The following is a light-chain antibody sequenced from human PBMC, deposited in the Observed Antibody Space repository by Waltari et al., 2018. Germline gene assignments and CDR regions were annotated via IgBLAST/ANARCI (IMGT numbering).Light chain of an antibody. Sequence: QSALTQPASVSGSPGQSITISCIGTSSDVGFYNFVSWYQQHPGEAPKLMIYDVNNRPSRGVSRFSGSKCGNTASLTISGLQAEDEADYYCSSYTSSHTGVFGGGTKVTVL. V-gene: IGLV2-14*03. J-gene: IGLJ3*02. CDR1: SSDVGFYNF. CDR2: DVN. CDR3: SSYTSSHTGV.